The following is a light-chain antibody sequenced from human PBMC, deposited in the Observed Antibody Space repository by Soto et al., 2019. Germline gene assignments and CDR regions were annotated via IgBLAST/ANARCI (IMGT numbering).Light chain of an antibody. CDR3: QQSADSWT. Sequence: EIVLTQSPGTLSLSPGERATLSCRASQSVSSSYLAWYQQRPGQAPRLLIYGASTRATGIPDRFSGSGSGTDFTLTISRLEPEDFAMYYCQQSADSWTFGQGTKVDIK. J-gene: IGKJ1*01. CDR1: QSVSSSY. V-gene: IGKV3-20*01. CDR2: GAS.